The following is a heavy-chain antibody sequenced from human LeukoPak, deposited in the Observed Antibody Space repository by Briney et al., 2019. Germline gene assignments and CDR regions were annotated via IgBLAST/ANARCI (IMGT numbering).Heavy chain of an antibody. CDR3: ARDRPKVVAAIPRFDP. J-gene: IGHJ5*02. CDR2: ISAYNGNT. Sequence: GASVKVSCKASGYTFTSYGISWVRQAPGQGLEWMGWISAYNGNTNYARKLQGRVTMTTDTSTSTAYMELRSLRSDDTAVYYCARDRPKVVAAIPRFDPWGQGTLVTVSS. CDR1: GYTFTSYG. D-gene: IGHD2-15*01. V-gene: IGHV1-18*01.